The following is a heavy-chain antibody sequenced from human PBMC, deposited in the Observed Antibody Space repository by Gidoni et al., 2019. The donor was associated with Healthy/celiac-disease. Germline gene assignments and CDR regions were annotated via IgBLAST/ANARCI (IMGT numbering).Heavy chain of an antibody. D-gene: IGHD3-22*01. CDR1: GFPFSGSA. CDR2: IRSKANSCAT. J-gene: IGHJ3*02. Sequence: EVELVECGGGLVQPGGSLKLSCAASGFPFSGSAMHWVRQASGKGLEWVGLIRSKANSCATAYAASVKGRFTISRDDSKNTAYLQMNSLKTEDTAVYYCTRHRYYYDSSGYYHDAFDIWGQGTMVTVSS. V-gene: IGHV3-73*02. CDR3: TRHRYYYDSSGYYHDAFDI.